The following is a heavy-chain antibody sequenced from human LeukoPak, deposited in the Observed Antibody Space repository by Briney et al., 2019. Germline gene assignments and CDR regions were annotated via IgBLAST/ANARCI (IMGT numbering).Heavy chain of an antibody. CDR3: ATAPNWNYVRLPDY. J-gene: IGHJ4*02. D-gene: IGHD1-7*01. CDR1: GYTLTELS. V-gene: IGHV1-24*01. CDR2: FDPEDGET. Sequence: ASVTVSCKVPGYTLTELSMHWVRQAPGKGLEWMGGFDPEDGETIYAQKFQGRVTMTEDTSTDTAYMELSSLRSEDTAVYYCATAPNWNYVRLPDYWGQGTLVTVSS.